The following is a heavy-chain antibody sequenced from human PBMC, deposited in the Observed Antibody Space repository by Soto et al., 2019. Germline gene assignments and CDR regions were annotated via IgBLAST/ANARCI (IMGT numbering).Heavy chain of an antibody. J-gene: IGHJ4*02. CDR2: IYWDDDK. CDR1: GFSLSTSGVG. Sequence: QITLKESGPTLVKPTQTLTLTCTVSGFSLSTSGVGVGWVRQPPGKALEWLALIYWDDDKRYSPSLKSRLTITEDTSKNQVVLTMTSMYLVDTATYYCARRIQPTTGGCRYFDYWGQGTLVTVSS. CDR3: ARRIQPTTGGCRYFDY. V-gene: IGHV2-5*02. D-gene: IGHD5-18*01.